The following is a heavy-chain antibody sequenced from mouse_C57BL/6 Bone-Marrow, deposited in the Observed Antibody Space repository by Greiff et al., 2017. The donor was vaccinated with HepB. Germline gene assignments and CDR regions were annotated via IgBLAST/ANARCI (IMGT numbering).Heavy chain of an antibody. J-gene: IGHJ2*01. CDR2: IRNKANNHAT. Sequence: EVQLVESGGGLVQPGGSMKLSCAASGFTFSDAWMDWVRQSPEKGLEWVAEIRNKANNHATYYAESVKGRFTISRDDSKSSVYLQMNSLRAEDTGIYYCTRFYSNYVYYFDYWGQGTTLTVSS. D-gene: IGHD2-5*01. V-gene: IGHV6-6*01. CDR3: TRFYSNYVYYFDY. CDR1: GFTFSDAW.